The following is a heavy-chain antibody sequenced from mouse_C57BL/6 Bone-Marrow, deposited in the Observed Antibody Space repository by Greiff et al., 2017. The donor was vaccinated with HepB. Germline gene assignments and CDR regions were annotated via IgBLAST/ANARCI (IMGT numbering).Heavy chain of an antibody. CDR3: SPTTVVATGDFDY. Sequence: VQLQQSGAELAKPGASVKLSCKASGYTFTSYWMHWVKQRPGQGLEWIGYINPSSGYTKYNQKFKDKATLTADKSSSTAYMQLSSLTYEDSAVYDCSPTTVVATGDFDYWGQGTTLTVSS. D-gene: IGHD1-1*01. CDR1: GYTFTSYW. V-gene: IGHV1-7*01. J-gene: IGHJ2*01. CDR2: INPSSGYT.